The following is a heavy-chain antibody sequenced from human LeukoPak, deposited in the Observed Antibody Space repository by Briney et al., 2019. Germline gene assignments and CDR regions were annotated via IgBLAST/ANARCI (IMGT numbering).Heavy chain of an antibody. J-gene: IGHJ4*02. CDR1: GGTFSSYA. CDR3: ARTIVAVAGRGFDY. Sequence: GSSVKVSCKASGGTFSSYAISWVRQAPGQGLEWMGGIIPIFGTANYAQKFQGRVTITADESTSTAYMELSSLRSEDTAVYYCARTIVAVAGRGFDYWGQGTLVTVSS. V-gene: IGHV1-69*01. D-gene: IGHD6-19*01. CDR2: IIPIFGTA.